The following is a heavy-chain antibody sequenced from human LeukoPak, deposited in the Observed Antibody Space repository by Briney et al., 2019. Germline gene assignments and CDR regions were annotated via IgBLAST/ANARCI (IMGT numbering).Heavy chain of an antibody. V-gene: IGHV3-7*03. CDR1: GFTFSSYW. D-gene: IGHD2-2*01. Sequence: GGSLRLSCAASGFTFSSYWMSWVRQAPGKGLEWVANIKQDGSEKYYVDSVKGRFTISRDNAKNSLYLQMNSLRAEDTAVYYCAKDLVVPAAKYFQHWGQGTLVTVSS. J-gene: IGHJ1*01. CDR3: AKDLVVPAAKYFQH. CDR2: IKQDGSEK.